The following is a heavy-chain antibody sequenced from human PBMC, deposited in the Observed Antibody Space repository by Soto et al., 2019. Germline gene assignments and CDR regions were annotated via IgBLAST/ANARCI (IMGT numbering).Heavy chain of an antibody. D-gene: IGHD6-19*01. J-gene: IGHJ5*02. V-gene: IGHV1-69*06. CDR2: IMPIFGTA. CDR3: AREVRVAGTYWFHP. Sequence: AVKVSCEASAGTFRRCAIRSLRQSPGQALEWMGGIMPIFGTANYAQKFQGRVSSTADKSTRTAYMELSSLRCEDTAVYYCAREVRVAGTYWFHPWGQGTPVTGSS. CDR1: AGTFRRCA.